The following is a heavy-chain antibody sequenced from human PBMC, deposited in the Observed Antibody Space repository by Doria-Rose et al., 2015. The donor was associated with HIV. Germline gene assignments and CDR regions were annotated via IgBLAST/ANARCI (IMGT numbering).Heavy chain of an antibody. CDR3: ARGLLRGGWNDVDYYYGMDV. CDR2: INHSGST. Sequence: QVQLQQWDAGLVKPSETLSLTCAVFGGSFSGYYWSWIRQPPGKGLEWIGDINHSGSTTYKKSLKSRVTIHLDPSKNLFSLKLSSVTAADTAVYYCARGLLRGGWNDVDYYYGMDVWGQGTTVTVSS. D-gene: IGHD1-1*01. V-gene: IGHV4-34*01. CDR1: GGSFSGYY. J-gene: IGHJ6*02.